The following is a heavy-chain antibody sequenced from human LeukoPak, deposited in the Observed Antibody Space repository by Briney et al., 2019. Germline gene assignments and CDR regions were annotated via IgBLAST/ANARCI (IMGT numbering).Heavy chain of an antibody. V-gene: IGHV5-51*01. CDR1: GYSFTSYW. D-gene: IGHD3-9*01. CDR3: ARVYYDILTGYSYYFDY. Sequence: GESLQISCKGSGYSFTSYWIGWVRQMPGKGLEWMGIIYPGDSDTRYSPSFQGQVTISADKSISTAYLQWSSLKASDTAMYYCARVYYDILTGYSYYFDYWGQGTLVTVSS. CDR2: IYPGDSDT. J-gene: IGHJ4*02.